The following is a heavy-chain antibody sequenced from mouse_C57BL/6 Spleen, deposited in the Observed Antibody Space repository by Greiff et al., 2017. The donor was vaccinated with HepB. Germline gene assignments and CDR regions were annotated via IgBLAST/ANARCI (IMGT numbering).Heavy chain of an antibody. CDR3: ARGAMRNSNSYYFDD. CDR2: IYPGGGYT. CDR1: GYTFTNYW. J-gene: IGHJ2*01. D-gene: IGHD2-5*01. V-gene: IGHV1-63*01. Sequence: QVQLQQSGAELVRPGTSVKMSCKASGYTFTNYWIGWAKQRPGHGLERIGDIYPGGGYTNYNEKFKGKATLTADKSSSTAYMQFSSLTSEDSAIYYCARGAMRNSNSYYFDDWGQGTTLTVSS.